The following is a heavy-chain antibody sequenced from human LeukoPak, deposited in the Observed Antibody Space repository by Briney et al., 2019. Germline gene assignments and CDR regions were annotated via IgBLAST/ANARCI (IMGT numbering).Heavy chain of an antibody. CDR3: ARHAAYYDFWSGYYTGGYFDY. CDR2: IYYSGST. V-gene: IGHV4-39*01. D-gene: IGHD3-3*01. Sequence: SETLSLTCSVFADSITSSSYYWGWIRQPPGKGLEWIGSIYYSGSTYYNPSLKSRVTISVDMSKNQFSLKLSSVTAADTAVYYCARHAAYYDFWSGYYTGGYFDYWGQGTLVTVSS. CDR1: ADSITSSSYY. J-gene: IGHJ4*02.